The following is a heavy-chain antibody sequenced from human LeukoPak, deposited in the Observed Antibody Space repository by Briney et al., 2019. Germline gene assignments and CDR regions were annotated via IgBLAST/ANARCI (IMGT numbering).Heavy chain of an antibody. Sequence: PSETLSLTCTVSAGVIGSSNYYWSWIRQTPGTGLEWIGSISYNGHTNYNPSLKSRVTISGDTSEDHFSLQVRSVTAADTAVYYCARQSSWRGRHCFDPWGQGIMVIVSS. V-gene: IGHV4-39*01. CDR3: ARQSSWRGRHCFDP. CDR1: AGVIGSSNYY. D-gene: IGHD3-3*01. J-gene: IGHJ5*02. CDR2: ISYNGHT.